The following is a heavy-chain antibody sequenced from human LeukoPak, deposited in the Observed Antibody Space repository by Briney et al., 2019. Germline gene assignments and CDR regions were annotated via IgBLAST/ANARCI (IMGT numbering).Heavy chain of an antibody. CDR3: AKGRGDGYNYPLLFHY. J-gene: IGHJ4*02. CDR2: IYSGGST. V-gene: IGHV3-53*01. CDR1: GFTVSSNY. Sequence: GGSLRLSCAASGFTVSSNYMSWVRQAPGKGLEWVSVIYSGGSTYYADSVKGRFTISRDNSKNTLYLQMNSLRADDSAVHYCAKGRGDGYNYPLLFHYWGQGTLITVSS. D-gene: IGHD5-24*01.